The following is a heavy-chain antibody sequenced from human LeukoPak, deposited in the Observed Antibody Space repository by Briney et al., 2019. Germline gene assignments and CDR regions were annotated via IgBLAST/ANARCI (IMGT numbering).Heavy chain of an antibody. CDR1: GFTFNNYA. CDR2: ISGNGGST. D-gene: IGHD1-1*01. J-gene: IGHJ5*02. V-gene: IGHV3-23*01. Sequence: PGGSLRLSCAASGFTFNNYAMNWVRQAPGKGLEWVSAISGNGGSTYYPDSVKGRFTISRDNSKNTLYLQMNSLRAEDTAVYYCASRPSWGWNPNWFDPWGQGTLVTVSS. CDR3: ASRPSWGWNPNWFDP.